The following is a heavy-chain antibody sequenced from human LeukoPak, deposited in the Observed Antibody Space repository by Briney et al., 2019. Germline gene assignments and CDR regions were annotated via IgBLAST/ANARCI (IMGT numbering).Heavy chain of an antibody. CDR1: GFTFSSYA. D-gene: IGHD3-3*01. CDR3: AKEGRYYDSWSGYINTGGDAFDI. V-gene: IGHV3-23*01. Sequence: GGSLRLSCAASGFTFSSYAMSWVRQAPGKGLEWVSAISGSGGSTYYADSVKGRFTISRDNSKNTLYLQMNSLRAEDTAVYYCAKEGRYYDSWSGYINTGGDAFDIWGQGTMVTVSS. CDR2: ISGSGGST. J-gene: IGHJ3*02.